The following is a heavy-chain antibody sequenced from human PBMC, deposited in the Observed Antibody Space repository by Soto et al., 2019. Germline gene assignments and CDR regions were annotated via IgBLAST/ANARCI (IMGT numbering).Heavy chain of an antibody. D-gene: IGHD2-8*02. V-gene: IGHV3-23*01. CDR3: VRDWTGDTCPCMDV. J-gene: IGHJ6*01. CDR2: ISGSDGST. Sequence: EVQLLESGGGLVQPGGCLRLSGAASGFTFNNYAMTWVRQAPGKGLEWVSTISGSDGSTYYADSVKRRFTISRDNSKNALYLQMSSLRAEDTALYYCVRDWTGDTCPCMDVWGQGTTVTVSS. CDR1: GFTFNNYA.